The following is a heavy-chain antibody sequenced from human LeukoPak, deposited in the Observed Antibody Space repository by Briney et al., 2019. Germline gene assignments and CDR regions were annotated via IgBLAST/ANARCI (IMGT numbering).Heavy chain of an antibody. CDR3: ARISSSWYNYYYYGMDV. Sequence: PSETLSLTCTVSGGSISSYYWSWIRQHPGKGLERIGYIYYSGSTNYNPSLKSRVTISVDTSKNQFSLELSSVTAADTAVYYCARISSSWYNYYYYGMDVWGKGTTVTVSS. D-gene: IGHD6-13*01. CDR2: IYYSGST. J-gene: IGHJ6*04. CDR1: GGSISSYY. V-gene: IGHV4-59*01.